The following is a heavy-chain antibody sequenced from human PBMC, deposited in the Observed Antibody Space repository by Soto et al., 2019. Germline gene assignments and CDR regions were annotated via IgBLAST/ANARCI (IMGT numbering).Heavy chain of an antibody. Sequence: DVQLVESGGGLIQPGESLRLSCAAFGLTISGKKYVAWVRQAPGKVLEWVTALYDVDGSFYADSVTGRFTTSSDSSKTTVCLQMNDLRPDDTAVYYCATWHEREHAFDVWGQGTTVTISS. J-gene: IGHJ3*01. CDR3: ATWHEREHAFDV. D-gene: IGHD1-1*01. CDR1: GLTISGKKY. V-gene: IGHV3-53*01. CDR2: LYDVDGS.